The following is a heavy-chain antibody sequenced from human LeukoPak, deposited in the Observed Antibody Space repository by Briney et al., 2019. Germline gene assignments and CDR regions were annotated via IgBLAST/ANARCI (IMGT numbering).Heavy chain of an antibody. D-gene: IGHD6-19*01. CDR3: AREEGSGWYDAFDI. J-gene: IGHJ3*02. V-gene: IGHV3-21*01. CDR2: ISSSSSYI. Sequence: GGSLRLSCAASGFTFSSYSMNWVRQAPGKGLEWVSSISSSSSYIYYADSVKGRFTISRDNAKNSLYLQMNSLRAEDTAVYYCAREEGSGWYDAFDIWGQGTMVTVSS. CDR1: GFTFSSYS.